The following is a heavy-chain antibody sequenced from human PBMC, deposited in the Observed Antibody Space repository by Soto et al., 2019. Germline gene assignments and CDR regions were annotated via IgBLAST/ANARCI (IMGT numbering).Heavy chain of an antibody. CDR1: GGSISSYY. Sequence: SETLSLTCTVSGGSISSYYWSWIRQPPGKGLEWIGYIYYSGSTNYNPSLKSRVTISVDTSKNQFSLKLSSVTAADTAVYYCAGYVDIVATLPEWFVSWCQGTLDIVSS. CDR3: AGYVDIVATLPEWFVS. CDR2: IYYSGST. V-gene: IGHV4-59*01. D-gene: IGHD5-12*01. J-gene: IGHJ5*01.